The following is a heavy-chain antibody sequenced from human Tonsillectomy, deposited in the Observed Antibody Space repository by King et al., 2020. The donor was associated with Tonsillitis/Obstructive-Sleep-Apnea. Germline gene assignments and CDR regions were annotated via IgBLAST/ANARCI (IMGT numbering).Heavy chain of an antibody. CDR1: GYTFTGYY. V-gene: IGHV1-2*04. J-gene: IGHJ4*02. Sequence: QLVQSGAEVKKPGASVKVSCKASGYTFTGYYMHWVRQAPGQGLEWMGWINPNSGGTNYAQKFQGWVTMTRDTSISTAYMELSRLRSDDTAVYYCERGGEMWQLVQYYFDYWGQGTLVTVSS. CDR2: INPNSGGT. D-gene: IGHD6-6*01. CDR3: ERGGEMWQLVQYYFDY.